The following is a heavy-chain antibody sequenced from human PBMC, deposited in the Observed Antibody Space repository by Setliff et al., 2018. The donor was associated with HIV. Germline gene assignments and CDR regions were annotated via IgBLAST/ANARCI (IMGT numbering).Heavy chain of an antibody. CDR3: AREVYRYDDGSESMDV. D-gene: IGHD5-18*01. J-gene: IGHJ6*03. CDR2: INTNTGNP. CDR1: GYTFSNYG. V-gene: IGHV7-4-1*02. Sequence: ASVKVSCKASGYTFSNYGMNWVRQAPGQGLEWMGWINTNTGNPTYAQDFTGRFVFSLDTSVSTAYLQISSLRAEDAAVYYCAREVYRYDDGSESMDVWGKGTTVTVSS.